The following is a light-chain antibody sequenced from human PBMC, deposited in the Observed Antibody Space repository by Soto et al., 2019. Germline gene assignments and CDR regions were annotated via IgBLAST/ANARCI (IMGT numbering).Light chain of an antibody. Sequence: QSVLTQPPSVSGAPGQRVTISCTGSSSNIGAGYDVHWYQQLPGTAPKLLIYSNNNRPSGVPDRFSGSKSGTSASLAITGLQAEDEADYYCQSYDSSLSGSVFGGGTQLTA. CDR1: SSNIGAGYD. CDR2: SNN. CDR3: QSYDSSLSGSV. J-gene: IGLJ7*02. V-gene: IGLV1-40*01.